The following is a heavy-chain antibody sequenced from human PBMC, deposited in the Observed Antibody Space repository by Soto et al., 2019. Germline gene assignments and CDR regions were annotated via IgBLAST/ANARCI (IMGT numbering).Heavy chain of an antibody. CDR2: TYYNGNA. J-gene: IGHJ4*02. CDR3: ARHFVAVVIKGWGY. CDR1: GGSIDRSNYY. V-gene: IGHV4-39*01. D-gene: IGHD3-10*01. Sequence: QLQLQESGPGLVKPSETLSLTCNVSGGSIDRSNYYWDWLRQPPGKGLEWIGTTYYNGNAYYNPSLKRRVSMSVDTAKNQFSLKLVSVTAGDTAVYYCARHFVAVVIKGWGYWGQGTLVTVAS.